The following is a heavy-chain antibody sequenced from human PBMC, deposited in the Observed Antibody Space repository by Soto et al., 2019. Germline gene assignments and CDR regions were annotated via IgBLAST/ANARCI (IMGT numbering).Heavy chain of an antibody. D-gene: IGHD4-17*01. V-gene: IGHV3-30-3*01. CDR3: ARESSSTVTTGGGGSAKDY. CDR2: ISYDGTNR. J-gene: IGHJ4*02. CDR1: GLTFSNYA. Sequence: QVHLVASGGGVVQPGRSLRLSCAASGLTFSNYAMHGFRQAPGKGLEWLAFISYDGTNRCYPDSVKGRFTISRDNSKNTLYLQMNSLKTEDTAVYYCARESSSTVTTGGGGSAKDYWGQGNLVTVSS.